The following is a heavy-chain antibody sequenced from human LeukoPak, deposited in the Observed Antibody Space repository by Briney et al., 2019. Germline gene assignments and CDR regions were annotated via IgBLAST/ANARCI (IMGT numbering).Heavy chain of an antibody. D-gene: IGHD6-13*01. V-gene: IGHV3-23*01. J-gene: IGHJ4*02. Sequence: PGGSLRLSCAASGFPFSSYAMSWVRQAPGKGLEWVSAFSGSGGSTYYADSVKGRFTISRDNSKNTLYLQMNSLRAEDTAVYYCARKIGFSSSWYYGRHYFDYWGQGTLVTVSS. CDR2: FSGSGGST. CDR3: ARKIGFSSSWYYGRHYFDY. CDR1: GFPFSSYA.